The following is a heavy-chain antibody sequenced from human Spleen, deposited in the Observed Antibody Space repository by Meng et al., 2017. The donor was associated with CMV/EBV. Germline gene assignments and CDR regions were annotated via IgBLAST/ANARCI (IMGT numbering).Heavy chain of an antibody. CDR1: VYSLTGDY. V-gene: IGHV1-2*02. Sequence: SVYSLTGDYMHWVRQAPGQGLEWMGWINPYTGGTNYAQKFQGRVTMPRDTSISTAYMELSRLTSDDTAVYYCARDFDTSGYHGWFDPWGQGTLVTVSS. CDR3: ARDFDTSGYHGWFDP. CDR2: INPYTGGT. D-gene: IGHD3-22*01. J-gene: IGHJ5*02.